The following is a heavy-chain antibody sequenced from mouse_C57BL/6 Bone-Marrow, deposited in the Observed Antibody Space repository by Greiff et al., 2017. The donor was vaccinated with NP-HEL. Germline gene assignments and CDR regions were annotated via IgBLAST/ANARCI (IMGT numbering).Heavy chain of an antibody. Sequence: VQLQESGAELARPGASVKMSCKASGYTFTSYTMHWVKQRPGQGLEWIGYINPSSGYTKYNQKFKDKATLTADKSSSTAYMQLSSLTSEDSAVYYCARSHYYGSIYPFAYWGQGTLVTVSA. CDR1: GYTFTSYT. CDR2: INPSSGYT. CDR3: ARSHYYGSIYPFAY. J-gene: IGHJ3*01. V-gene: IGHV1-4*01. D-gene: IGHD1-1*01.